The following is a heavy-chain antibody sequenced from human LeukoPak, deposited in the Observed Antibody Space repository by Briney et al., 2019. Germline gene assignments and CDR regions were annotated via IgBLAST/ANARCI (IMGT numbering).Heavy chain of an antibody. CDR2: IYYSGST. J-gene: IGHJ6*03. Sequence: ASETLSLTCTVSGGSISSYYWSWIRQPPGKGLEWIGYIYYSGSTNYNPSLKSRVTISVDTSKNQFSLKLSSVTAADTAVYYCARELISAPYFYYYMDVWGNGTTVTVSS. V-gene: IGHV4-59*01. D-gene: IGHD6-19*01. CDR3: ARELISAPYFYYYMDV. CDR1: GGSISSYY.